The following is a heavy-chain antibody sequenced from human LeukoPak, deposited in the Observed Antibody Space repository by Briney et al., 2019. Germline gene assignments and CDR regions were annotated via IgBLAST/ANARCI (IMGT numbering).Heavy chain of an antibody. Sequence: ASVKVSCKASGYTFTSYYMHWVRQAPGQGLEWMGIINPSGGSTSYAQKFQGRVTMTRDTSTSTVYMELSSLRSEDTAVYYCARASISGGSFCPADYWGQGTLVTVSS. CDR1: GYTFTSYY. V-gene: IGHV1-46*01. CDR3: ARASISGGSFCPADY. J-gene: IGHJ4*02. D-gene: IGHD1-26*01. CDR2: INPSGGST.